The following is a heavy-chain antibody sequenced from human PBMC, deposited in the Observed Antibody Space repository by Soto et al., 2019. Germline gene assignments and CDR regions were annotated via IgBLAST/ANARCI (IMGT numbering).Heavy chain of an antibody. CDR1: GFTFSSYE. J-gene: IGHJ4*02. Sequence: EVQLVESGGGLVQPGGSLRLSCAASGFTFSSYEMNWVRQAPGKGLEWVSYISSSGSTIYYADSVKGRFTISRDNAKNSLYLQMNSLRAEDTAVYYCASWGGSYFGSEYYFDYWGQGTLVIVSP. CDR2: ISSSGSTI. V-gene: IGHV3-48*03. D-gene: IGHD1-26*01. CDR3: ASWGGSYFGSEYYFDY.